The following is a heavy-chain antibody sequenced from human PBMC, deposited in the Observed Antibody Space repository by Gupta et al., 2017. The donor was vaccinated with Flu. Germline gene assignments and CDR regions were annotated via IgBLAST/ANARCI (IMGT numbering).Heavy chain of an antibody. J-gene: IGHJ3*02. CDR1: GFTSSSSW. V-gene: IGHV3-74*01. CDR2: INSDGSST. Sequence: EVQLAESGGGLVQPGGSLTLSCAASGFTSSSSWMHWVRQAPGKGLVWVSRINSDGSSTSYADSVKGRFTISRDNAKNTLYLQMNSLRAEDTAVYYCARGEQWLVQGAFDIWGQGTMVTVSS. D-gene: IGHD6-19*01. CDR3: ARGEQWLVQGAFDI.